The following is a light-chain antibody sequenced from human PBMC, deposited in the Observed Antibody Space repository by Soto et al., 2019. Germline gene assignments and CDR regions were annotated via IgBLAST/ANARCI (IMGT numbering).Light chain of an antibody. CDR2: HAS. J-gene: IGKJ5*01. CDR1: QSIGRW. V-gene: IGKV1-5*01. CDR3: QHYNGYPQT. Sequence: DIQMNQSPSTLPASVGDRVSITCRDSQSIGRWLAWYQQRPGKAPKILIYHASRLATGVQSMFSGSGSGTEFTLTISSLQPDDFATSYCQHYNGYPQTFGQGTRLEIK.